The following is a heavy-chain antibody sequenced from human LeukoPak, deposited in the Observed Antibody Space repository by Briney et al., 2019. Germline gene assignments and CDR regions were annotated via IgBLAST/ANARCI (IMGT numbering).Heavy chain of an antibody. J-gene: IGHJ4*02. Sequence: NPSETLSLTCTVSGGSISSYYWSWIRQPPGKGLEWIGYIYYSGSTNYNPSLKSRVTISVDTSKNQFSLKLSSVTAADTAVYYCARAGPLRLGELSLSGFDYWGQRTMVTVSS. V-gene: IGHV4-59*01. CDR2: IYYSGST. D-gene: IGHD3-16*02. CDR1: GGSISSYY. CDR3: ARAGPLRLGELSLSGFDY.